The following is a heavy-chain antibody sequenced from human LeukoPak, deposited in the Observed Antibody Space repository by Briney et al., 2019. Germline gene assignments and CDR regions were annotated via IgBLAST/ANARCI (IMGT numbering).Heavy chain of an antibody. D-gene: IGHD3-16*01. V-gene: IGHV3-30*04. CDR1: GFTFSSYA. J-gene: IGHJ6*03. Sequence: GRSLRLSCAASGFTFSSYAMHWVRQAPGKGLEWVAVISYDGSNKYYADSVKGRFTISRDNSKNTLYLQMNSLRGEDTAVYYCAREGWVSEAYYYYYMDVWGKGTTVTVSS. CDR2: ISYDGSNK. CDR3: AREGWVSEAYYYYYMDV.